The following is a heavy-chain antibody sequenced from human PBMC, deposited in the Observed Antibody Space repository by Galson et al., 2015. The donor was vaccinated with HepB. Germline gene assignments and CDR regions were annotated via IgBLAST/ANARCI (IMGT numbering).Heavy chain of an antibody. Sequence: SLRLSCAASGFTFSNHGIHWVRQAPGKGLEWVAVISSGGGTQYLADSVRGRVTLSRDNPKNTVYLQMNSLGAEDAAVYYCAKEIVVHAGDLVCDLCGRGPVVTV. D-gene: IGHD2-21*02. CDR1: GFTFSNHG. J-gene: IGHJ2*01. CDR2: ISSGGGTQ. V-gene: IGHV3-30*18. CDR3: AKEIVVHAGDLVCDL.